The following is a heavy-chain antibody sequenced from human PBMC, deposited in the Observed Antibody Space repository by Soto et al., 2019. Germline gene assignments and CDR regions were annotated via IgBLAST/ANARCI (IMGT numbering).Heavy chain of an antibody. D-gene: IGHD5-12*01. Sequence: PSETLSLTCAVYGGSFSGYYWSWIRQPPGKGLEWIGEINHSGSTNYNPSLKSRVTISVDTSKNQFSLKLSSVTAADTAVYYCARNNGYSGYDYYYWGQGTLVTVSS. CDR2: INHSGST. CDR3: ARNNGYSGYDYYY. V-gene: IGHV4-34*01. CDR1: GGSFSGYY. J-gene: IGHJ4*02.